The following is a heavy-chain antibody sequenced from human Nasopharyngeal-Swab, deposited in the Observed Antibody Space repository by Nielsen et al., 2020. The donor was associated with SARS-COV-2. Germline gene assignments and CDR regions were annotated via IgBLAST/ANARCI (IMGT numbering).Heavy chain of an antibody. CDR3: SRGDTDYYYYGLDV. J-gene: IGHJ6*02. CDR1: GGTFSSYA. D-gene: IGHD5-18*01. Sequence: SVKVSCKASGGTFSSYAISWVRQAPGQGLEWMGGIIPMFGTANYAQNFQGRVTITADKSTSTAYMDLSRLKSEDTAVYYWSRGDTDYYYYGLDVWGQGTTVTVSS. V-gene: IGHV1-69*06. CDR2: IIPMFGTA.